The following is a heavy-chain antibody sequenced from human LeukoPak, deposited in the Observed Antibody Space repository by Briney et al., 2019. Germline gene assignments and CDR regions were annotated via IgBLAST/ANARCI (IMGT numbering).Heavy chain of an antibody. Sequence: SVKVSCKASGGTFSSYAISWVRQAPGQGLEWMGGIIPIFGTANYAQKFQGRVTITADESASTAYMELSSLRSEDTAVYYCAREYYDSSNAFDIWGQGTMVTVSS. D-gene: IGHD3-22*01. CDR2: IIPIFGTA. V-gene: IGHV1-69*13. J-gene: IGHJ3*02. CDR1: GGTFSSYA. CDR3: AREYYDSSNAFDI.